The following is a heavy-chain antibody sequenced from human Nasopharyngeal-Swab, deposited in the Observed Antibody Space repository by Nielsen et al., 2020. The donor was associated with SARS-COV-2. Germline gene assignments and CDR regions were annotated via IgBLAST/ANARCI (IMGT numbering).Heavy chain of an antibody. V-gene: IGHV3-74*01. Sequence: GGSLTLSCAASGFTFSSYWMHWVRQAPGKGLVWVSRINSDGSSTSYADSVKGRFTISRDNAKNTLYLQMNSLRAEDTAVYYCARDVCSSTSCYYWGYYGMDVWGQGTTVTVSS. D-gene: IGHD2-2*01. J-gene: IGHJ6*02. CDR2: INSDGSST. CDR3: ARDVCSSTSCYYWGYYGMDV. CDR1: GFTFSSYW.